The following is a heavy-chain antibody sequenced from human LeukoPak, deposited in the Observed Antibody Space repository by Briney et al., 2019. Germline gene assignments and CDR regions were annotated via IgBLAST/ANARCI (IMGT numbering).Heavy chain of an antibody. Sequence: SETLSLTCTVSGGSISSSSYYWGWIRQPPGKGLEGIGSIYYSGSTYYNPSLNSRVTISVETSKTQFSLKLSSVTCASTAEYYWARGGSSSWYDRFDYWGQGTLVTVSS. CDR2: IYYSGST. CDR3: ARGGSSSWYDRFDY. CDR1: GGSISSSSYY. J-gene: IGHJ4*02. D-gene: IGHD6-13*01. V-gene: IGHV4-39*01.